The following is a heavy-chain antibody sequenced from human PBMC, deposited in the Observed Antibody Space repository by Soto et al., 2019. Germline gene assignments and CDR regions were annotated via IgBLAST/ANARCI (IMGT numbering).Heavy chain of an antibody. Sequence: EVQLVESGGGLVKPGGSLRLSCAASGFTFSSYSMNWVRQAPGKGLEWVSSISSSSSYIYYADSVKGRFTISRDNAKNSLYLQMNSLRAEDTAVYYCARVYNYYGLGSYYNFAFDIWGQGTMVTVSS. D-gene: IGHD3-10*01. CDR3: ARVYNYYGLGSYYNFAFDI. J-gene: IGHJ3*02. V-gene: IGHV3-21*01. CDR1: GFTFSSYS. CDR2: ISSSSSYI.